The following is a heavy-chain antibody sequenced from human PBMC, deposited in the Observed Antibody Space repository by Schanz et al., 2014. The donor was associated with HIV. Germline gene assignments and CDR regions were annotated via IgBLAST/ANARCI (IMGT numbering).Heavy chain of an antibody. V-gene: IGHV3-21*01. Sequence: EVQLMESGGGLVQPGGSLRLSCAASGFTLSRYSMNWVRQAPGKGLEWVSSITSAGDIYYADSVEGRFTISRDNAKNSLSLQMNSLRVEDTAVYYCVGENNPRATRAFDIWGQGTVVTVSS. J-gene: IGHJ3*02. CDR1: GFTLSRYS. CDR2: ITSAGDI. CDR3: VGENNPRATRAFDI. D-gene: IGHD1-20*01.